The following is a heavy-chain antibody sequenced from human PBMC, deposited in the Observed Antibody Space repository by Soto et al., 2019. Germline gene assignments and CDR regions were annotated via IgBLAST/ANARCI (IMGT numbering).Heavy chain of an antibody. CDR2: IYYSGST. CDR3: ARHPGARFDYGDYFLGEFVFDI. Sequence: QLQLQESGPGLVKPSETLSLTCTVSGGSISSSSYYWGWIRQPPGKGLEWIGSIYYSGSTYYNPSLKSRVTISVDTSKNQFSLKLSSVTAADTAVYYCARHPGARFDYGDYFLGEFVFDIWGQGTMVTVSS. D-gene: IGHD4-17*01. J-gene: IGHJ3*02. V-gene: IGHV4-39*01. CDR1: GGSISSSSYY.